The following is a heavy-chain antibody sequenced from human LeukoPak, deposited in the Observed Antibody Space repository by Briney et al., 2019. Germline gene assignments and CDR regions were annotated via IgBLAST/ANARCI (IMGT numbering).Heavy chain of an antibody. J-gene: IGHJ4*02. Sequence: GGSLRLSCAASGFTFSIYGMNWVRQSPGKGPEWVANIKRDGSEIYYVDSVKGRFTISRDNAKNSLYLQMNSLRAEDTAVYYCARDKAVGPTLLDYWGQGTLVTVSS. V-gene: IGHV3-7*01. D-gene: IGHD1-26*01. CDR1: GFTFSIYG. CDR3: ARDKAVGPTLLDY. CDR2: IKRDGSEI.